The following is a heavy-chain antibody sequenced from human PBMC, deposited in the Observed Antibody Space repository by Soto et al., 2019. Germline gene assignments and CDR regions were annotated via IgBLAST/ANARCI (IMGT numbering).Heavy chain of an antibody. D-gene: IGHD2-21*02. CDR3: ARTGVTANGYYFDY. CDR2: IYYSGST. V-gene: IGHV4-31*03. Sequence: SETLSLTCTVSGGSISSGGYYWSWIRQHPGKGLEWIGYIYYSGSTYYNPSLKSRVTISVDTSKNQFSLKLSSVTAADTAVYYCARTGVTANGYYFDYWGQGTLVTV. J-gene: IGHJ4*02. CDR1: GGSISSGGYY.